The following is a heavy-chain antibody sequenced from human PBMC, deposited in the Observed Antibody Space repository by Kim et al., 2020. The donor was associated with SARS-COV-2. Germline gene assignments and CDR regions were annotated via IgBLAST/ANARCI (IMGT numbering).Heavy chain of an antibody. D-gene: IGHD2-2*01. CDR3: ARGGCTATSCLDS. Sequence: GGSLRLSCAASGFTFNKFWMHWVRQAPGKGLVWVSHINSDGSDTNYADSVKGRFTISRDSAENTLYLRMDSLRAEDTAVYYCARGGCTATSCLDSWGQGT. V-gene: IGHV3-74*01. J-gene: IGHJ4*02. CDR2: INSDGSDT. CDR1: GFTFNKFW.